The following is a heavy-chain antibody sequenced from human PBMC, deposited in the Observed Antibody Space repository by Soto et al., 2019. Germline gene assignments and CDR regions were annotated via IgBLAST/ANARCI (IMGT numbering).Heavy chain of an antibody. D-gene: IGHD6-13*01. Sequence: EVQLLESGGGLIQPGGSLRLSCAASGFTFSTYAMNWVRQAPGKGLEWVSGISGSGGTTYYADSVKGRFTISRDNSKSTLYVQMNSLRGEDTVVYFCVKTPQPLVRYNWFDSWGQGALVTVSS. V-gene: IGHV3-23*01. J-gene: IGHJ5*01. CDR3: VKTPQPLVRYNWFDS. CDR2: ISGSGGTT. CDR1: GFTFSTYA.